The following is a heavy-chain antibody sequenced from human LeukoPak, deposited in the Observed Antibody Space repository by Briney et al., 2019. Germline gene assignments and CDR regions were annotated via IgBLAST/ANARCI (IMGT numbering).Heavy chain of an antibody. J-gene: IGHJ6*02. CDR3: AKGRGDYYYYGMDV. CDR2: ISGSGGST. Sequence: PGGSLRLSCAASGFTFSSHAMSWVRQAPGKGLEWVSTISGSGGSTYDADSVKGRLTISRDNSKNTLYLQMNSLRAEDTAVYYCAKGRGDYYYYGMDVWGQGTTVTVSS. CDR1: GFTFSSHA. V-gene: IGHV3-23*01.